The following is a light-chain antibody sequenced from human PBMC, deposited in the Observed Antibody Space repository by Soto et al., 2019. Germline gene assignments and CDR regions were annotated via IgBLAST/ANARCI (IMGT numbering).Light chain of an antibody. CDR3: QQYNNWPPIT. CDR1: QSVGKY. CDR2: GAS. J-gene: IGKJ5*01. V-gene: IGKV3-15*01. Sequence: EIVMTQSPATLSLSPGERATLSCRASQSVGKYLVWYQQKPGQAPRLLIFGASTRATGIPARFSGSGSGTDFTLTISSLQSEDFAVYYCQQYNNWPPITFGQGTRLEIK.